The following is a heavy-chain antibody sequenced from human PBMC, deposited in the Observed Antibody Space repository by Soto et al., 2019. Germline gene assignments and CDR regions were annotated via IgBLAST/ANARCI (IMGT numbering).Heavy chain of an antibody. CDR1: GYAFTRYY. CDR2: INPNSGGT. D-gene: IGHD6-19*01. CDR3: ATDLPYNGIAVAGSDY. V-gene: IGHV1-2*02. Sequence: ASVKVSCRASGYAFTRYYMHWVRQAPEQGLEWMGWINPNSGGTNYAQKFPGSVTMTRDTSISTAYREMSRRRSDDTAVYYCATDLPYNGIAVAGSDYWGQGTLVTVSS. J-gene: IGHJ4*02.